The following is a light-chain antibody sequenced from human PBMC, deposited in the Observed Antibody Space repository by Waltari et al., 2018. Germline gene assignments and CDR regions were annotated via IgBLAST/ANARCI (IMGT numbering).Light chain of an antibody. CDR1: SNDVGGYNS. V-gene: IGLV2-14*01. CDR2: DVS. Sequence: QSALTQPASVSGSPGQSVTIFRAGTSNDVGGYNSVSWYQEHPGQAPRVSIYDVSDRPSGVSDRFSGSKSGNTASLTISGLQAEDEADYYCSSQSSNDVVLFGGGTKLTVL. J-gene: IGLJ2*01. CDR3: SSQSSNDVVL.